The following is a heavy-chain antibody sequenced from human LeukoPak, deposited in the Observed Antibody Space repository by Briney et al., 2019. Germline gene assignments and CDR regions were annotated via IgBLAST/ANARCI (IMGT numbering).Heavy chain of an antibody. Sequence: ASVKVSCKASGYTFTSYGISWVRQAPGQGLEWMGWISAYNGNTNYAQKLQGRVAMTTDTSTSTAYMELRSLRSDDTAVYYCARGRMVRGVKAFDYWGQGTLVTVSS. CDR2: ISAYNGNT. CDR3: ARGRMVRGVKAFDY. D-gene: IGHD3-10*01. CDR1: GYTFTSYG. V-gene: IGHV1-18*01. J-gene: IGHJ4*02.